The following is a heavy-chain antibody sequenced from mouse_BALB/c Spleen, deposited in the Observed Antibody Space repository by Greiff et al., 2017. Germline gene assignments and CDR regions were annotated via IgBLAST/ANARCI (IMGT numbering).Heavy chain of an antibody. CDR2: INPSTGYT. J-gene: IGHJ2*01. V-gene: IGHV1-7*01. Sequence: QVQLKQSGAELAKPGASVKMSCKASGYTFTSYWMHWVKQRPGQGLEWIGYINPSTGYTEYNQKFKDKATLTADKSSSTAYMQLSSLTSEDSAVYYCARGLGRRYFDYWGQGTTLTVSS. CDR1: GYTFTSYW. CDR3: ARGLGRRYFDY. D-gene: IGHD4-1*01.